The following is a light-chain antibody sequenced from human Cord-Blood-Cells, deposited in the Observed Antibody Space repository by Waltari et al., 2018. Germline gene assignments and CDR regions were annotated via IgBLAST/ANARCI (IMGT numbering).Light chain of an antibody. Sequence: DIQMTQSPSTLSASVGDRVTITCRANQSISSWLAWYQQTPGKAPKRLIYDASSLESEVPSMFSGSGSGTEFTLTISSLQPDDFATYYCQQYNSYSFGPGTKVDIK. J-gene: IGKJ3*01. V-gene: IGKV1-5*01. CDR2: DAS. CDR1: QSISSW. CDR3: QQYNSYS.